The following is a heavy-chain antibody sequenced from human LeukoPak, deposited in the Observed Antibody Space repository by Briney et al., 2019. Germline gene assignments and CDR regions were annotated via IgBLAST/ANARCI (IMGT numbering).Heavy chain of an antibody. Sequence: PGGTLRLSCAASGFTFSNYGMSWVRQAPGKGLEWVSGISGSGDSTFYADSVKGRFTISRDNAKNSLYLQMNSLRAEDTAVYYCARSTSPLFSTDAFDIWGQGTMVTVSS. CDR2: ISGSGDST. V-gene: IGHV3-23*01. CDR3: ARSTSPLFSTDAFDI. CDR1: GFTFSNYG. J-gene: IGHJ3*02.